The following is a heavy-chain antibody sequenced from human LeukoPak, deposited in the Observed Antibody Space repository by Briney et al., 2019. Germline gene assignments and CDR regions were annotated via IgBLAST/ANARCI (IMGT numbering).Heavy chain of an antibody. Sequence: ASVKVSCKASGGTFSSYAISWVRQAPGQGLEWMGGIIPIFGTANYAQKFQGRVTITADESTSTAYMELSSLRSEDTAVYYCARGGGSYSKFDYWGQGTLVTVSS. V-gene: IGHV1-69*13. CDR3: ARGGGSYSKFDY. D-gene: IGHD1-26*01. CDR1: GGTFSSYA. J-gene: IGHJ4*02. CDR2: IIPIFGTA.